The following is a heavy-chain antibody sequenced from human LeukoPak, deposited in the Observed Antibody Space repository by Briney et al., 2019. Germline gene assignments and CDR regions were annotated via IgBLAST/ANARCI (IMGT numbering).Heavy chain of an antibody. CDR3: ARGYGIAAAGYRH. Sequence: SETLSLTCAVYGGSFSGYYWRWIRQPPGKGLEWIGEINHSGSTNYNPSLKSRVTISVDTSKNQFSLKLSSVTAADTAVYYCARGYGIAAAGYRHWGQGTLVTVSS. CDR2: INHSGST. CDR1: GGSFSGYY. J-gene: IGHJ1*01. V-gene: IGHV4-34*01. D-gene: IGHD6-13*01.